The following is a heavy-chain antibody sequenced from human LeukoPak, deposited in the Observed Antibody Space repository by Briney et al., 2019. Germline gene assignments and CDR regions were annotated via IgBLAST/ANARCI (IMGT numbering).Heavy chain of an antibody. CDR2: IYTSGST. J-gene: IGHJ4*02. V-gene: IGHV4-4*09. CDR3: ASIRGRLAIDY. Sequence: SETLSLTCTVSGGSISSYYWSWIRQPPGKGLEWIGYIYTSGSTNYNPSLKSRVTISVDTSKNQFSLKLSSVTAADTAVYYCASIRGRLAIDYWGQGTLVTVSP. CDR1: GGSISSYY. D-gene: IGHD3-9*01.